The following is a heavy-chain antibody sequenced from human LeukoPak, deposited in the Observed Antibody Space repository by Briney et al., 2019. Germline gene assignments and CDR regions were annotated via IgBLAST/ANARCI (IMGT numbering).Heavy chain of an antibody. CDR3: ATLRRGGTYYFDY. CDR1: GYSFNTYW. J-gene: IGHJ4*02. Sequence: LGESLKISCKGSGYSFNTYWIGWVRQMPGKGLEWMGIIYPGDSDTKYSPSFQGQVTISADKSISTAYLQWSSLKASDTAMYYCATLRRGGTYYFDYWGQGTLVTVSS. CDR2: IYPGDSDT. V-gene: IGHV5-51*01.